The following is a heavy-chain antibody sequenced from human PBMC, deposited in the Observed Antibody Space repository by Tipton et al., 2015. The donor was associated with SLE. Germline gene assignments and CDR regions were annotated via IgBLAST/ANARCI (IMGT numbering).Heavy chain of an antibody. V-gene: IGHV4-30-2*01. CDR3: ATEGQDDAFDV. Sequence: TLSVTCTVSGGCISSGSYYWSWIRQPAGKGLEWIGYIYHSGSTYYNPSLKSRVTISVDRSKNQFSLKLSSVTAADTAVYYCATEGQDDAFDVWGQGTMVTVSS. CDR1: GGCISSGSYY. CDR2: IYHSGST. J-gene: IGHJ3*01.